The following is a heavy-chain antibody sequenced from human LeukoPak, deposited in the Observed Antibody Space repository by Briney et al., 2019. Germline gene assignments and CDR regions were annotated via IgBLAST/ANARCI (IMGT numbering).Heavy chain of an antibody. CDR2: IIPILGIA. CDR3: THYSNYRYYFDY. V-gene: IGHV1-69*02. D-gene: IGHD4-11*01. J-gene: IGHJ4*02. Sequence: SVKVSCKASGGTFSSYTISWVRQAPGQGLEWMGRIIPILGIANYAQKFQGRVTITADKSTSTAYTELSSLRSEDTAVYYCTHYSNYRYYFDYWGQGTLVTVSS. CDR1: GGTFSSYT.